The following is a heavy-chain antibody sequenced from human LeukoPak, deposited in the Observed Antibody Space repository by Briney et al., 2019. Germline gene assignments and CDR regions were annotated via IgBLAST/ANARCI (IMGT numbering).Heavy chain of an antibody. CDR1: GYTLTELS. CDR2: FDPEDGET. Sequence: RASVKVSCKVSGYTLTELSMHWVRQAPGKGLEWMGGFDPEDGETIYAQKFQGRVTMTEDTSTDTAYMELSSLRSEDTAVYYCATCKYSSSTLTWCYFDYWGQGTLVTVSS. CDR3: ATCKYSSSTLTWCYFDY. D-gene: IGHD6-6*01. J-gene: IGHJ4*02. V-gene: IGHV1-24*01.